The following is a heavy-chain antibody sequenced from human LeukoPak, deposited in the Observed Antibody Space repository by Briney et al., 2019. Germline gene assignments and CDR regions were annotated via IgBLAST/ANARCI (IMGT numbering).Heavy chain of an antibody. Sequence: GGSLRLSCAASGFTSSSYTFKWVRQAPGKGLEWVASITSTSTYIYYADSVQGRFAVSRDNARNSLYLQMNSLRAEDTAVFYCVRRGPNNSGLDYWGQGTLVTVSS. V-gene: IGHV3-21*01. CDR1: GFTSSSYT. D-gene: IGHD5-12*01. CDR2: ITSTSTYI. J-gene: IGHJ4*02. CDR3: VRRGPNNSGLDY.